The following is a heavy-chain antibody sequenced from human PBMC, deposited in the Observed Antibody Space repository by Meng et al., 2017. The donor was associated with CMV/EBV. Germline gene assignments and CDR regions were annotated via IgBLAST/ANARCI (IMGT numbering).Heavy chain of an antibody. V-gene: IGHV3-48*04. CDR2: ISSSSSTI. D-gene: IGHD3-22*01. CDR1: GFTFSSYW. Sequence: GGSLRLSCAASGFTFSSYWMSWVRQAPGKGLEWVSYISSSSSTIYYADSVKGRFTISRDNAKNSLYLQMNSLRAEDTAVYYCARGDYYDSSGYYGYYYGMDVWGQGTTVTVSS. J-gene: IGHJ6*02. CDR3: ARGDYYDSSGYYGYYYGMDV.